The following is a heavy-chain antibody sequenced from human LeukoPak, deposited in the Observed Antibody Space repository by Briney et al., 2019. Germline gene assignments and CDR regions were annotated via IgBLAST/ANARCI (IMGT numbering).Heavy chain of an antibody. V-gene: IGHV1-2*02. D-gene: IGHD3-9*01. CDR3: ARGPRRNNYDILTGYYPRYYYYYMDV. Sequence: ASVKVSCKASGYTFTGYYMHWVRQAPGQGLEWMGWINPNSGGTNYAQKFQGRVTMTRDTSISTAYMELSRLRSDDTAVYYCARGPRRNNYDILTGYYPRYYYYYMDVWGKGTTVTISS. CDR2: INPNSGGT. J-gene: IGHJ6*03. CDR1: GYTFTGYY.